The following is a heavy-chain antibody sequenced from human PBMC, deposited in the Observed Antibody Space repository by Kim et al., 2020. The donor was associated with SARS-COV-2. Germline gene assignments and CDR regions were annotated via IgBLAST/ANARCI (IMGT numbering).Heavy chain of an antibody. CDR1: GFSFSGYW. D-gene: IGHD4-17*01. CDR2: ISTGGSST. CDR3: TDLRWALGG. V-gene: IGHV3-74*01. Sequence: GGSLRLSCAASGFSFSGYWMRWVRQAPGKGLVWVSRISTGGSSTSYADSVKGRFTISRDNAKSTLYLQMNSLRAEDTAVYYCTDLRWALGGWGQGTTVTVSS. J-gene: IGHJ6*02.